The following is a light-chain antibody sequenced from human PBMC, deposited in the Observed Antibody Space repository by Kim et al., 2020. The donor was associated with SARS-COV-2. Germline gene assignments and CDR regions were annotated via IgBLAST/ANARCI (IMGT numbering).Light chain of an antibody. J-gene: IGLJ3*02. CDR1: SSNIGSNN. CDR2: SNN. V-gene: IGLV1-44*01. Sequence: QSVLTQPHSASGTPGQRVTISCSGSSSNIGSNNVVWYQQLPGAAPNLLIYSNNQRPSGIPDRFSGSRSGTSASLAISGLQSGDEADYYCVVWDDSLKQGVFGGGTQLTVL. CDR3: VVWDDSLKQGV.